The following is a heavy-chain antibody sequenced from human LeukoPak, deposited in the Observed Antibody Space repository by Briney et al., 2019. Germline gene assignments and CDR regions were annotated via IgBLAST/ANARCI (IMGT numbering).Heavy chain of an antibody. Sequence: SETLSLTCSVSGGSISTDTNFWGWVRQPPGKAPQWIASISYSGGTYYNPSLKSRVTISLDTSKNQFSLKLSSVTAADTAVYYCATPPYYYDSSGYYLQYFQHWGQGTLVTVSS. CDR1: GGSISTDTNF. CDR3: ATPPYYYDSSGYYLQYFQH. CDR2: ISYSGGT. D-gene: IGHD3-22*01. V-gene: IGHV4-39*07. J-gene: IGHJ1*01.